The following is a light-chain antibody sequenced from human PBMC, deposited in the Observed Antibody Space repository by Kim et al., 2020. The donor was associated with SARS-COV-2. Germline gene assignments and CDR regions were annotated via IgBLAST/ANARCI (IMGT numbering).Light chain of an antibody. Sequence: GQTITISWSGTSVDVGGYNYVSWYQHHPGNAPKLIIYDVSKRPSGVSNRFSGSKSGTTASLTSSGLQAEDEADYYGSSYAGSITWVFGGGTQLTVL. J-gene: IGLJ3*02. CDR1: SVDVGGYNY. CDR3: SSYAGSITWV. V-gene: IGLV2-14*03. CDR2: DVS.